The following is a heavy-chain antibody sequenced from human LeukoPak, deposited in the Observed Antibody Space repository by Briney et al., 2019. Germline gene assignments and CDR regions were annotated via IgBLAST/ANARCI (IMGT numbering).Heavy chain of an antibody. D-gene: IGHD3-10*01. V-gene: IGHV3-21*04. CDR2: ISTSSSYI. Sequence: GGSLRLSCAASGFTFSSYSMNWVRQAPGKGLEWVSSISTSSSYIYYADSVKGRFTISRDNAKNSLYLQMNSLRAEDTAVYYCARSRNVLLWFGELFNYYFDYWGQGTLVTVSS. CDR3: ARSRNVLLWFGELFNYYFDY. J-gene: IGHJ4*02. CDR1: GFTFSSYS.